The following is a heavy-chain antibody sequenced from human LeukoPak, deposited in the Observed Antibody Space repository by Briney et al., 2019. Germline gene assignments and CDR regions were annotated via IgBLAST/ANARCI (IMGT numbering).Heavy chain of an antibody. J-gene: IGHJ4*02. CDR3: ATHHGYSGYGYGH. D-gene: IGHD5-12*01. CDR1: GFTLRSYS. V-gene: IGHV3-48*02. CDR2: ISSSSRTI. Sequence: GGSLRLSCAASGFTLRSYSMNWVRQAPGKGLEWVSYISSSSRTIYYADSVKGRFTMSRDNAKNSLYLQMSSLRDEDTAVYYCATHHGYSGYGYGHWGQGTLVTVSS.